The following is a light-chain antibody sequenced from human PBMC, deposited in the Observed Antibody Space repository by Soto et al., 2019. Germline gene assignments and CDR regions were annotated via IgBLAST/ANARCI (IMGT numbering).Light chain of an antibody. V-gene: IGLV1-44*01. Sequence: QSVLTQPPSASGTPGQRITISCSGSSSNIGSHTVNWHQQVPGTAPKLLIYSNNERPSGVPDRFSGSKSGTSASLAINGLQSGDEADYYCAAWDDSLNGVIFGGGTKLTVL. CDR2: SNN. CDR1: SSNIGSHT. CDR3: AAWDDSLNGVI. J-gene: IGLJ2*01.